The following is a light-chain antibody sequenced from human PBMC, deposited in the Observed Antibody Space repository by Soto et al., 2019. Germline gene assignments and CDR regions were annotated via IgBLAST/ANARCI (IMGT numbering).Light chain of an antibody. CDR1: RIILCSSGYNY. V-gene: IGKV2-28*01. Sequence: EIVLTQSPLSLPVTPGEPASISCRPSRIILCSSGYNYLNWYLQKPGQSPQLLIYLGSSRASGVPDRFSGSGSGTDFTLTISRVEAGDVGVYFCAQGLAVPFTFGGGTKVDIK. J-gene: IGKJ4*01. CDR3: AQGLAVPFT. CDR2: LGS.